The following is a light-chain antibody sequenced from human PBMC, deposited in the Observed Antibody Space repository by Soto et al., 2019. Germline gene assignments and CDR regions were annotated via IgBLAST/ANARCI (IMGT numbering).Light chain of an antibody. CDR1: QSINDF. J-gene: IGKJ1*01. CDR2: GAS. Sequence: DLQMTQSPSSLSASVGDRIAITCRASQSINDFLNWYLQIPGKAPKLLIYGASHLQRGVPARFSGSGSGTEFTLTISSLQPEDFGTYYCQQSFSSPRTFGQGTKV. CDR3: QQSFSSPRT. V-gene: IGKV1-39*01.